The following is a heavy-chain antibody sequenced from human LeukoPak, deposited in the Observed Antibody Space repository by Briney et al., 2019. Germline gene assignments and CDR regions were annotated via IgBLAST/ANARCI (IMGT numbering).Heavy chain of an antibody. V-gene: IGHV4-39*01. Sequence: PSQTLSLTCAVSGGSISSSSYYWGWIRQPPGKGLEWIGSIYYSGSTYYNPSLKSRVTISVDTSKNQFSLKLSSVTAADTAVYYCARHALFGVVQYYFDYWGQGTLVTVSS. D-gene: IGHD3-3*01. J-gene: IGHJ4*02. CDR2: IYYSGST. CDR3: ARHALFGVVQYYFDY. CDR1: GGSISSSSYY.